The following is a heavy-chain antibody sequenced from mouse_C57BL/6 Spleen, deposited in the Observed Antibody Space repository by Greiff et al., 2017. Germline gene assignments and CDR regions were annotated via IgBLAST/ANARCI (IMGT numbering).Heavy chain of an antibody. V-gene: IGHV5-17*01. CDR1: GFTFSDYG. Sequence: EVMLVESGGGLVKPGGSLKLSCAASGFTFSDYGMHWVRQAPEKGLEWVAYISSGSSTIYYADTVKGRFTSSRDNAKNTLFLQMTSLRSEDTAMYYCARNWEGYYYAMDYWGQGTSVTVSS. CDR3: ARNWEGYYYAMDY. CDR2: ISSGSSTI. J-gene: IGHJ4*01. D-gene: IGHD4-1*01.